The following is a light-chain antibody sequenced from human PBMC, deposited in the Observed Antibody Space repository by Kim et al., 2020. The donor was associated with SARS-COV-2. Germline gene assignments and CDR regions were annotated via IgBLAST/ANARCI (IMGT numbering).Light chain of an antibody. Sequence: SASVGDRVTITCRASQDISNYLAWYQQKPGKVPKLLIYAASTLQSGVPSRFSGSGSGTDFTLTISSLQPEDVATYYCQKYNSAPRTFGGGTKVEI. CDR3: QKYNSAPRT. CDR2: AAS. CDR1: QDISNY. V-gene: IGKV1-27*01. J-gene: IGKJ4*01.